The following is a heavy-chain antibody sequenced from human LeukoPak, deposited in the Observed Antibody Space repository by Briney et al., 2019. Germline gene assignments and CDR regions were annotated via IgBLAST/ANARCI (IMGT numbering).Heavy chain of an antibody. CDR2: IYSGDSGVST. CDR3: ARSAARLRYYYAMDV. Sequence: GGSLRLSCAASGFSVSNTYMSWVRQAPGKGLEWVSVIYSGDSGVSTYYADSVKGRFTISRHNSKNTLYLQMSSLRAEDTAVYFCARSAARLRYYYAMDVWGQRTTVTVCS. D-gene: IGHD6-6*01. V-gene: IGHV3-53*04. CDR1: GFSVSNTY. J-gene: IGHJ6*02.